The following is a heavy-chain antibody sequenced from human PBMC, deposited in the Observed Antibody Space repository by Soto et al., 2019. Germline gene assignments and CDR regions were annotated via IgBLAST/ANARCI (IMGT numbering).Heavy chain of an antibody. D-gene: IGHD2-2*01. V-gene: IGHV1-69*01. J-gene: IGHJ6*02. CDR1: GGTFRGNG. CDR2: FTPLSDTA. CDR3: ARGPTLDECSSDTGCRTYYFGMDV. Sequence: QVQLVQSGAEGRRPGSSVKVSCGASGGTFRGNGVGWGRQAPGRGFEGMGGFTPLSDTAHYAQNFQGRVTITADGSTNTAFMEVTTLRYEDTAVYYCARGPTLDECSSDTGCRTYYFGMDVWGQGTTVTVSS.